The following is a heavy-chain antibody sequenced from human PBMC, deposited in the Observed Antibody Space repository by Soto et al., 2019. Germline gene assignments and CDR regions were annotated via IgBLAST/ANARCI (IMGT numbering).Heavy chain of an antibody. Sequence: GSLRLSCAASGFTFSDHYMDWVRQAPGKGLEWVGRTRNKANSYTTEYAASVKGRFTISRDDSKNSLYLQMNSLKTEDTAVYYCARVGGNQWELYRYDYFDYWGQGTQVTVSS. CDR1: GFTFSDHY. D-gene: IGHD1-26*01. CDR2: TRNKANSYTT. V-gene: IGHV3-72*01. CDR3: ARVGGNQWELYRYDYFDY. J-gene: IGHJ4*02.